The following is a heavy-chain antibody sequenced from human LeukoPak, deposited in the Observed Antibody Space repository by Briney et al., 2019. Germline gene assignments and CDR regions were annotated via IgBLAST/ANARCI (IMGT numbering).Heavy chain of an antibody. CDR2: IRSKANSYAT. CDR1: GFTFSGSA. V-gene: IGHV3-73*01. J-gene: IGHJ3*02. CDR3: TRLVTMRSYAFDI. Sequence: GGSLRLSCAASGFTFSGSAMHWVRQASGKGLEWVGRIRSKANSYATAYAASVKGRFTISRDDSKNTAYLQMNSLKTEDTAVYYCTRLVTMRSYAFDIWDQGTMVTVSS. D-gene: IGHD3-22*01.